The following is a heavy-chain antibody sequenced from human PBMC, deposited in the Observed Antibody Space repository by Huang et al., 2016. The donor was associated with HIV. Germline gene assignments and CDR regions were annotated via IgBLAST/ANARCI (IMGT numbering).Heavy chain of an antibody. Sequence: QVQVVQSGTEVKKPGSSVRIPCKVSGDTFSSYAITWVRQAPGQGLEWMGGVIPVFGTPKDAQKFRGRVTITADDSTTTAYMELKSLRSQDTAVYYCASTFRGHFWSGYQDDYSYYSLGVWGRGTAVTVSS. J-gene: IGHJ6*04. D-gene: IGHD3-3*02. V-gene: IGHV1-69*13. CDR2: VIPVFGTP. CDR3: ASTFRGHFWSGYQDDYSYYSLGV. CDR1: GDTFSSYA.